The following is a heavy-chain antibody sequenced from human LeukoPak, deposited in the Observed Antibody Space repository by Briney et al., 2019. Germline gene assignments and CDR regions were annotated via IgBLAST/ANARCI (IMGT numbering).Heavy chain of an antibody. CDR3: AKDVEYSSTLDY. D-gene: IGHD6-6*01. CDR2: ISYDGSNK. Sequence: GRSLRLSCAASGFTFSSCGMHWVRQAPGKGLEWVAVISYDGSNKYYADSVKGRFTISRDNSKNTLYLQMNSLRAEDTAVYYCAKDVEYSSTLDYWGQGTLVTVSS. V-gene: IGHV3-30*18. CDR1: GFTFSSCG. J-gene: IGHJ4*02.